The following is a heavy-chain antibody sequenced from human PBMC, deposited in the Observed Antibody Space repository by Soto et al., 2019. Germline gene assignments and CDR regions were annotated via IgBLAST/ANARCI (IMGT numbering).Heavy chain of an antibody. CDR1: GFTSITYG. Sequence: ASLKVSWKASGFTSITYGISWVRQAPGQGLEWMGWITPYNGKTNYAQKVQDRVTMTTDTSTGTAYLELRSLRSDDSGVYYCARDTSHYFDHWGQGTLVTVSS. J-gene: IGHJ4*02. D-gene: IGHD2-2*01. CDR3: ARDTSHYFDH. CDR2: ITPYNGKT. V-gene: IGHV1-18*01.